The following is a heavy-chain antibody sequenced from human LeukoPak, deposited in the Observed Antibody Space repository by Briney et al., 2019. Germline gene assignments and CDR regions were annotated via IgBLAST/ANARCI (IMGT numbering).Heavy chain of an antibody. V-gene: IGHV1-18*01. D-gene: IGHD6-6*01. Sequence: ASLKVSCKASVGTFSSYAISWVRQAPGQRLEWMGWISAYNGNTNYAQKLQGRVIMTKDTSTSTDYMELRSLRSDDTAVYYCARGDSSSSFDYWGQGTLVTVSS. J-gene: IGHJ4*02. CDR3: ARGDSSSSFDY. CDR1: VGTFSSYA. CDR2: ISAYNGNT.